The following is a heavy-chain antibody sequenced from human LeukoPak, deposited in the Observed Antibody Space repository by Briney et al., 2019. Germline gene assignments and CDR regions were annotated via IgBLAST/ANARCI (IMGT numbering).Heavy chain of an antibody. CDR2: IYHSGST. Sequence: SETLSLTCTVSGYSISSGYYWSWIRQPPGKGLEWIGSIYHSGSTYYNPSLKSRVTISVDTSKNQFSLKLSSVTAADTAVYYCARGGVDYYDSSGYLDYWGQGTLVTVSS. D-gene: IGHD3-22*01. V-gene: IGHV4-38-2*02. CDR3: ARGGVDYYDSSGYLDY. CDR1: GYSISSGYY. J-gene: IGHJ4*02.